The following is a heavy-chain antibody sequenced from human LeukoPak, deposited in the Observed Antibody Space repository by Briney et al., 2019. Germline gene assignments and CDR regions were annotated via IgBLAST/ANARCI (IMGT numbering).Heavy chain of an antibody. D-gene: IGHD3-10*01. CDR2: INTNSGGT. CDR1: GYTFTSYD. V-gene: IGHV1-2*02. CDR3: ASVGGSGSYNRYYYYMDV. J-gene: IGHJ6*03. Sequence: ASVKVSCQASGYTFTSYDINWVRQATGQGLEWMGWINTNSGGTNYAQKFQGRVTMTRDTSISTAYMELSRLRSDDTAVYYCASVGGSGSYNRYYYYMDVWGKGTTVTISS.